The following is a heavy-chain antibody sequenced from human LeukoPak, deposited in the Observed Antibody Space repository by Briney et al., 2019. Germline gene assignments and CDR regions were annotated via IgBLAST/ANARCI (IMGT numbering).Heavy chain of an antibody. CDR2: IYSGGST. V-gene: IGHV3-66*01. CDR3: ASTQRGDYFDY. CDR1: GFTVSSNY. J-gene: IGHJ4*02. Sequence: GSLRLSCAASGFTVSSNYMSWVRQAPGKGLEWVSVIYSGGSTYYADSLKGRFTISRDNSKNTLYLQMSSLRAEDTAVYYCASTQRGDYFDYWGQGTLVTVSS. D-gene: IGHD2-15*01.